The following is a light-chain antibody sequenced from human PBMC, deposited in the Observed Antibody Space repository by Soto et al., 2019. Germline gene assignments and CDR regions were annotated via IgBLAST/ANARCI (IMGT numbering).Light chain of an antibody. CDR2: AAS. Sequence: DIQLTQSPSFLSASVGDRVTITCRASQDINTYLAWYQQKPGKAPKLLIFAASTLQNGVPSRFSGSGSGTEFTVTITSLQHEDFATYYCQQRKSYPITFGQGTRLEIK. V-gene: IGKV1-9*01. CDR1: QDINTY. CDR3: QQRKSYPIT. J-gene: IGKJ5*01.